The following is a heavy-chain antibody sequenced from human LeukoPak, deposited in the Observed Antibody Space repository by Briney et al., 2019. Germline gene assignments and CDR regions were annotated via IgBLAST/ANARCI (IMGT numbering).Heavy chain of an antibody. Sequence: GASVKLSCKASGYTFTGYYMHWERHAPGQGLEWMGWINSNSGGTNYAQKFQGRVTMTRDTSISTAYMELSRLRSDDTAVYYCARHSRSNGDAFDIWGQGTMVTVSS. D-gene: IGHD4-17*01. CDR3: ARHSRSNGDAFDI. CDR2: INSNSGGT. V-gene: IGHV1-2*02. J-gene: IGHJ3*02. CDR1: GYTFTGYY.